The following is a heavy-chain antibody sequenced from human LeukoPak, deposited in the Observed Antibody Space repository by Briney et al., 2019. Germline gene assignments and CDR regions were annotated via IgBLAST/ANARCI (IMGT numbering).Heavy chain of an antibody. Sequence: ETXXLTCTVSGGSISGWYWSWIRQPPGKGLEWIGSIYYSGSTYYNPSLKSRVTISVDTSKNQFSLKLSSVTAADTAVYYCASLDYDFWSGYFLHPHAFDIWGQGTMVTVSS. J-gene: IGHJ3*02. V-gene: IGHV4-39*01. CDR2: IYYSGST. CDR3: ASLDYDFWSGYFLHPHAFDI. D-gene: IGHD3-3*01. CDR1: GGSISGWY.